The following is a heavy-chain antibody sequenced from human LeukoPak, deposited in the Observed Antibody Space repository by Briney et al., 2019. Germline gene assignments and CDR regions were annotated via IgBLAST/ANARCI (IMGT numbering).Heavy chain of an antibody. CDR1: GGSISSSSHY. CDR3: ARASTYYYDSSDC. J-gene: IGHJ4*02. D-gene: IGHD3-22*01. V-gene: IGHV4-39*07. CDR2: IYYSGST. Sequence: SETLSLTCSVSGGSISSSSHYWDWIRQPPGEGLEWIGSIYYSGSTYYNPSLKSRVTISVDTSKNQFSLKLISVTAADTAVYYCARASTYYYDSSDCWGQGTLVTVSS.